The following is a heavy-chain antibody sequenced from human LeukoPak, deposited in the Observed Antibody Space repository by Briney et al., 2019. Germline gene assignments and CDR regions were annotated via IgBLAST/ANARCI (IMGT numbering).Heavy chain of an antibody. CDR3: ARVSCSSTSCYRTVTYYYYGMDV. J-gene: IGHJ6*02. V-gene: IGHV1-69*13. CDR1: GGTFSIYA. CDR2: IIPIFGTA. D-gene: IGHD2-2*02. Sequence: SVKVSCKASGGTFSIYAISWVRQAPGQGLEWMGGIIPIFGTANYAQKFQGRVTITADESTSTAYMELSSLRSEDTAVYYCARVSCSSTSCYRTVTYYYYGMDVWGQGTTVTVSS.